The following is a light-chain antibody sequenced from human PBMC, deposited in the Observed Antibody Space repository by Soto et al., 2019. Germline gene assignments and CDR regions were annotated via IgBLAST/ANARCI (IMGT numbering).Light chain of an antibody. CDR2: DNT. CDR3: GVWDSSLYAVV. CDR1: YSNIASNL. Sequence: QSVLTQPPSVSAAPGQKVTISCSGSYSNIASNLVSWLQQVPGRAPQLLIYDNTLRPSGIPDRFSASKSGTSATLTTGVQTADEADYYCGVWDSSLYAVVFGEGTKLTVL. J-gene: IGLJ2*01. V-gene: IGLV1-51*01.